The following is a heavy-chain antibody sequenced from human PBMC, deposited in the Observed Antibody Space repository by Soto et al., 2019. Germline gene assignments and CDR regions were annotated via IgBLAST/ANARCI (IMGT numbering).Heavy chain of an antibody. D-gene: IGHD3-3*01. CDR1: GGSISSSSYY. V-gene: IGHV4-39*01. CDR2: IYYSGST. CDR3: ARRSRQITIFGVVIMVEYDAFDI. J-gene: IGHJ3*02. Sequence: SETLSLTCTVSGGSISSSSYYWGWIRQPPEKGLEWIGSIYYSGSTYYNPSLKSRVTISVDTSKNQFSLKLSSVTAADTAVYYCARRSRQITIFGVVIMVEYDAFDIWGQGTMVTVSS.